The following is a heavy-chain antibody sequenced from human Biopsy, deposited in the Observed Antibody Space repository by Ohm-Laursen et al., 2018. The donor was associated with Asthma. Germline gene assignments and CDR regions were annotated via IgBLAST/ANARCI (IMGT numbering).Heavy chain of an antibody. Sequence: SSVKVSCKVSGITFSRTAITWVRQAPGHELQWMGWIRLYNGDTNYADNFEGGVTMTADSSTNTAYMELRSLRSDDTAVYYCATARRSINLLNGIMITSFPSWGQGSLVTVSS. CDR1: GITFSRTA. V-gene: IGHV1-18*01. CDR2: IRLYNGDT. CDR3: ATARRSINLLNGIMITSFPS. J-gene: IGHJ5*02. D-gene: IGHD3-10*01.